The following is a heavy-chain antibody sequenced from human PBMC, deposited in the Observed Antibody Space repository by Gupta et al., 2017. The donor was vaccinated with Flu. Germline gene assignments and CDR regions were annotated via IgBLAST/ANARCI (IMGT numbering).Heavy chain of an antibody. CDR3: AREHRGDGYVVD. Sequence: QVQLQESGPGLVKPSQTLSLTCTVSGGSSSSGSYYWSWIRQPAGKGLEWIGRIYTTGSTNYNPSLKSRVTISVDTPKNQFSLKLTSVTAADTAVYYCAREHRGDGYVVDWGQGTLVTVSS. J-gene: IGHJ4*02. CDR1: GGSSSSGSYY. D-gene: IGHD5-24*01. V-gene: IGHV4-61*02. CDR2: IYTTGST.